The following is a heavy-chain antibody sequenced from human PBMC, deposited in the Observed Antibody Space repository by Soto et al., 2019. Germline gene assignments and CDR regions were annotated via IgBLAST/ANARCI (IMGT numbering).Heavy chain of an antibody. CDR2: ISYDGSNK. CDR1: GFTFSSYA. D-gene: IGHD6-19*01. CDR3: ARDKVAGSALLDY. J-gene: IGHJ4*02. Sequence: QVQLVESGGGVVQPGRSLRISCAASGFTFSSYAMHWVRQAPGKGLEWVAVISYDGSNKYYADSVKGRFTISRDNSKNTLYLQMNSLRAEDTAVYYCARDKVAGSALLDYWGQGTLVTVSS. V-gene: IGHV3-30-3*01.